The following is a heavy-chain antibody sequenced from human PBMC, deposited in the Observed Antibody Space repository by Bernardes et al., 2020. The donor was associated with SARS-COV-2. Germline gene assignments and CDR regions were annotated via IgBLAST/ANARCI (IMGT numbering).Heavy chain of an antibody. CDR1: GFSLSTSGMC. Sequence: SGPTLVKPTQTLSLTCTFSGFSLSTSGMCVSWIRQPPGKALEWLARVDWDDDQYYSTSRKTKLTISQDTTKNQVGLTITNLDTVDTATDYCARTGGSSYEDALHYWGQGTLVTVSS. CDR3: ARTGGSSYEDALHY. J-gene: IGHJ4*02. V-gene: IGHV2-70*11. CDR2: VDWDDDQ. D-gene: IGHD1-26*01.